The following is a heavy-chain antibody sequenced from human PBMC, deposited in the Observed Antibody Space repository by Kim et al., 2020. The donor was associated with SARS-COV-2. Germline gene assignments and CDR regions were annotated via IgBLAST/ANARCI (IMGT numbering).Heavy chain of an antibody. J-gene: IGHJ4*02. CDR3: AEVAVAGNVLFDY. V-gene: IGHV4-34*01. Sequence: YNPTLEGRVTISVDTSKNQFSLKLNSVTAADTAVYYCAEVAVAGNVLFDYWGQGTLVTVSS. D-gene: IGHD6-19*01.